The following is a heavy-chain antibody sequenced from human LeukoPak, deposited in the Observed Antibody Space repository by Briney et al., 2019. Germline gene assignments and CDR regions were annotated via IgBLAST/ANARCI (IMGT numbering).Heavy chain of an antibody. CDR2: ISWNSGTI. Sequence: HPGRSLRLSCAASGFTFDDYAMHWVRLAPGKGLEWVSGISWNSGTIGYADSVKGRFTISRDSAKNSLYLQMNSLRAEDTALYYCAKDEGSYYSYYFDYWGQGTLVTVSS. CDR1: GFTFDDYA. J-gene: IGHJ4*02. V-gene: IGHV3-9*01. D-gene: IGHD1-26*01. CDR3: AKDEGSYYSYYFDY.